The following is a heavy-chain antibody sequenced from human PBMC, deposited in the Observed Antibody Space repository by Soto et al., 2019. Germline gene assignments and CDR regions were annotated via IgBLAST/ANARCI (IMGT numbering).Heavy chain of an antibody. Sequence: QVQLVQSGAEVKKPGSSVKVSCKASGGTFSSYTISWVRQAPGQGLEWMGRIIPILGIANNAQKFQGRVTITADKSTSTAYMEMRSLRSEDTAVYYCARRVEAEGYSYAMDAWGQGTTVTVSS. CDR2: IIPILGIA. D-gene: IGHD1-1*01. J-gene: IGHJ6*02. V-gene: IGHV1-69*02. CDR3: ARRVEAEGYSYAMDA. CDR1: GGTFSSYT.